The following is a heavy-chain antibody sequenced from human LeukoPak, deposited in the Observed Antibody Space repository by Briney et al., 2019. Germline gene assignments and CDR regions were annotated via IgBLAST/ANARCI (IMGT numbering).Heavy chain of an antibody. Sequence: VASVKVSCKASGYTFTGYYMHWVRQAPGQGLEWMGWINPNSGGTNYAQKFQGRVTMTRDTSISTAYMELSRLRSDDTAVYYCARDHDPGLSYYYYGMDVWGQGTTVTVSS. CDR3: ARDHDPGLSYYYYGMDV. D-gene: IGHD1-14*01. J-gene: IGHJ6*02. CDR1: GYTFTGYY. CDR2: INPNSGGT. V-gene: IGHV1-2*02.